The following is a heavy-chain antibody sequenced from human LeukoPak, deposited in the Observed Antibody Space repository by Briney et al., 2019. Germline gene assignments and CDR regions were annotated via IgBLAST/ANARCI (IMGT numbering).Heavy chain of an antibody. Sequence: GGSLRLSCAASGFTFSSYAMSWVRQAPGKGLEWVSAISGSGGSTYYADSVRGRFTISRDNSKNTLYLQMNSLRAEDSAVYYCASQTLYSGSSNFDYWGQGTLVTVSS. CDR3: ASQTLYSGSSNFDY. J-gene: IGHJ4*02. D-gene: IGHD6-6*01. CDR2: ISGSGGST. CDR1: GFTFSSYA. V-gene: IGHV3-23*01.